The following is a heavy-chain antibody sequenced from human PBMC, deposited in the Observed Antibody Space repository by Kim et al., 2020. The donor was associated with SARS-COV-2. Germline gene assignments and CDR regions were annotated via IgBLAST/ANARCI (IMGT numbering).Heavy chain of an antibody. J-gene: IGHJ4*02. V-gene: IGHV1-46*01. CDR2: INPSGNNT. Sequence: ASVKVSCKASGYTFTNYYMHWVRQAPGQGLEWMGIINPSGNNTSYAQKFQGRVTMTRDTSTTTLYMELSSLRSDDTPVYYCARTGYGTSVRADYWGQETLVTVSS. CDR1: GYTFTNYY. D-gene: IGHD1-1*01. CDR3: ARTGYGTSVRADY.